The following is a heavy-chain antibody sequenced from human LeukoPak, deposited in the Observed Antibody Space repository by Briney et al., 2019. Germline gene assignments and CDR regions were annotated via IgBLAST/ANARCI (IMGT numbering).Heavy chain of an antibody. CDR3: ARDKLWSLYYFDY. CDR2: ISYDESNK. J-gene: IGHJ4*02. V-gene: IGHV3-30-3*01. D-gene: IGHD5-18*01. CDR1: GFTLSNYA. Sequence: GGSLRLSCAASGFTLSNYAMHWVRQAPGKGLEWVAVISYDESNKYYADSVKGRFTISRDNSKNTLYLQMNSLRAEDTAVYYCARDKLWSLYYFDYWGQGTLVTVSS.